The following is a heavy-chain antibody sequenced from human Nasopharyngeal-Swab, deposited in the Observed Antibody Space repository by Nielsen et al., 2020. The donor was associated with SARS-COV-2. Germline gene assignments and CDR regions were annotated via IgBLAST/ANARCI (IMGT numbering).Heavy chain of an antibody. Sequence: GESLKISCAASGFTFSDYHMSWIRQAPGKGLEWVSYISSSYGYTNYADSVKGRFTISRDNAKNSLFLQMNTLTAEDTAVYYCARVTGSGYITNHFDYWGQGMLVTVSS. D-gene: IGHD5-18*01. V-gene: IGHV3-11*05. J-gene: IGHJ4*02. CDR3: ARVTGSGYITNHFDY. CDR2: ISSSYGYT. CDR1: GFTFSDYH.